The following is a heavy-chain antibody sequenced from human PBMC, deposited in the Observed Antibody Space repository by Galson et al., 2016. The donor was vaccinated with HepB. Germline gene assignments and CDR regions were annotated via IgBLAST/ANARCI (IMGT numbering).Heavy chain of an antibody. Sequence: SLRLSCAASGFIFSNHAMMWVRQAPGKGLEYVSSVTGDGDAAYYADSVKGRFTISRDNAKNSLYLQMNSLRAEDTAVYYCASIFRYSSSQHPGYWGQGTLVTVSS. J-gene: IGHJ4*02. CDR2: VTGDGDAA. V-gene: IGHV3-64*04. D-gene: IGHD6-13*01. CDR3: ASIFRYSSSQHPGY. CDR1: GFIFSNHA.